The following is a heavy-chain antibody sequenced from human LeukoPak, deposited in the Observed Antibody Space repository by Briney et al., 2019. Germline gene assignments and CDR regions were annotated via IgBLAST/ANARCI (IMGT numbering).Heavy chain of an antibody. V-gene: IGHV4-39*07. CDR1: GGSMKSESYY. CDR2: IHHSGSA. Sequence: YPSETLSLTCTVSGGSMKSESYYWGWIRQPPGKGLEWIGSIHHSGSATYNPSLKSRVTISVDTSRNQFFLRLRSVTAADTAVYYCASSAMIVVVIPIFFDYWGQGTLVTVSS. CDR3: ASSAMIVVVIPIFFDY. J-gene: IGHJ4*02. D-gene: IGHD3-22*01.